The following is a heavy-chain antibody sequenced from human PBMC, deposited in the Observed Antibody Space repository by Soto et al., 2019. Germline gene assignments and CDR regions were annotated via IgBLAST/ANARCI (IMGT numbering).Heavy chain of an antibody. V-gene: IGHV3-30*18. CDR3: AKGRGSYGQNDFDY. D-gene: IGHD5-18*01. CDR2: ISYDGSNK. Sequence: GGPLRLSCAASGFTFSSYGMHWVRQAPGKGLEWVAVISYDGSNKYYADSVKGRFTISRDNSKNTLYLQMNSLRAEDTAVYYCAKGRGSYGQNDFDYWGQGTLVTVSS. J-gene: IGHJ4*02. CDR1: GFTFSSYG.